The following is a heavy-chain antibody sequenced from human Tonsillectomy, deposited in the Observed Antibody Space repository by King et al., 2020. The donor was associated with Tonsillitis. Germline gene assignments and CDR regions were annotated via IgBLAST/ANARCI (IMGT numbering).Heavy chain of an antibody. CDR2: INAGKGNT. CDR3: ARDGGSYYSAEYCQR. J-gene: IGHJ1*01. Sequence: QLVQSGAEVKKPGASVKVSCKASGYTFTNYALHWVRQAPGQRLEWMGWINAGKGNTKYSQKFQGRVTITRDTSASTAYMELSSLRSEDTAVYYCARDGGSYYSAEYCQRWGQGTLVTVSS. CDR1: GYTFTNYA. V-gene: IGHV1-3*01. D-gene: IGHD3-22*01.